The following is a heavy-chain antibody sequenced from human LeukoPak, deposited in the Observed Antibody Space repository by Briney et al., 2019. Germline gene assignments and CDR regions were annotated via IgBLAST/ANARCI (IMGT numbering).Heavy chain of an antibody. V-gene: IGHV4-59*01. D-gene: IGHD3-22*01. Sequence: SETLSLTCTVSGGSISSYYWSWIREPPGKGLEWIGYVYYGGSTDYNPSLKSRVTISKDTSKTQFSLRLSSVTAADTAVYYCARARLDSSGRFDYWGQGTLVTVSS. J-gene: IGHJ4*02. CDR3: ARARLDSSGRFDY. CDR2: VYYGGST. CDR1: GGSISSYY.